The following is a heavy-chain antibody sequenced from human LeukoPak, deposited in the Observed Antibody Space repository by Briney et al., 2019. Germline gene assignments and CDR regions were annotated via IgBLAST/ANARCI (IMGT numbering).Heavy chain of an antibody. D-gene: IGHD1-26*01. J-gene: IGHJ6*03. CDR2: IYTSGST. CDR1: GGSIRSYY. V-gene: IGHV4-4*07. CDR3: ARADSGSYSRYYYYYMDV. Sequence: PSETLSLTCTVSGGSIRSYYWSWIRQPAGKGLEWIGRIYTSGSTNYNPSLKSRVTMSVDTSKNQFSLNLSSVTAADTAVYYCARADSGSYSRYYYYYMDVWGKGTTVTVSS.